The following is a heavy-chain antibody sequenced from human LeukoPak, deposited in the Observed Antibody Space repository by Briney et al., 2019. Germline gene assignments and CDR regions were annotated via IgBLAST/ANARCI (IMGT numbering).Heavy chain of an antibody. CDR1: GGSISSSSYY. Sequence: PSETLSLTCTVSGGSISSSSYYWGWIRQPPGKGLEWIGSIYYSGSTYYNPSLKSRVTISVDTSKNQFSLKLSSVTAADTAVYYCARRNCSSTSCYNPIDYWGQGTLVTVSS. D-gene: IGHD2-2*02. CDR3: ARRNCSSTSCYNPIDY. V-gene: IGHV4-39*01. CDR2: IYYSGST. J-gene: IGHJ4*02.